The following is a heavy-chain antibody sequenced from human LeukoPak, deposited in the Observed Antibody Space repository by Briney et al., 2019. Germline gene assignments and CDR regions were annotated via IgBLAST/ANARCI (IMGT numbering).Heavy chain of an antibody. CDR2: VNRDGSET. V-gene: IGHV3-7*03. CDR3: ARNNGMDV. CDR1: GFALSSHW. J-gene: IGHJ6*02. Sequence: QPGGSLGLSWAASGFALSSHWMTWVRQVPGRGPEWVANVNRDGSETYYLDSVKGRFTISKDNAKNSLYLQMNSLRAEDTALYHCARNNGMDVWGQGTTVIVSS.